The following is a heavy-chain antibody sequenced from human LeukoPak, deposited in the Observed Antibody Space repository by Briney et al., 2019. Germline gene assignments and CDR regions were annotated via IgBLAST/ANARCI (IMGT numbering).Heavy chain of an antibody. Sequence: ASVKVSCKASGGTFSSYAISWVRQAPGQGLEWMGGIIPIFGTANYAQKFQGRVTITTDESTSTAYMELSSLRSEDTAVYYCARGYRFSPPPWVGGNNWFDPWGQGTLVTVSS. CDR1: GGTFSSYA. CDR3: ARGYRFSPPPWVGGNNWFDP. J-gene: IGHJ5*02. D-gene: IGHD3-16*01. V-gene: IGHV1-69*05. CDR2: IIPIFGTA.